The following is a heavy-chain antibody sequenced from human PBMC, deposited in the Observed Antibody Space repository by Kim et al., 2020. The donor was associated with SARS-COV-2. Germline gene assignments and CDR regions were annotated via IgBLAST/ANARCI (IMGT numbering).Heavy chain of an antibody. CDR3: AREGSGSYNWLDP. CDR1: GYTFDTFS. CDR2: INGGNGNT. D-gene: IGHD3-10*01. V-gene: IGHV1-3*01. Sequence: ASVKVSCKASGYTFDTFSLYWVRQAPGQRFEWMGWINGGNGNTRYSQNFQGRLTITRDTSATTAYMELSSLTSKDTAVYFCAREGSGSYNWLDPWGQGTLGTVSS. J-gene: IGHJ5*02.